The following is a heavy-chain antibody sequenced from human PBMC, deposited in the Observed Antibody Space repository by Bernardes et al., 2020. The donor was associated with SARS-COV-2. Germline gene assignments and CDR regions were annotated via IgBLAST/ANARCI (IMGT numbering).Heavy chain of an antibody. CDR3: AKAPDSSPRGTADF. V-gene: IGHV3-23*01. J-gene: IGHJ4*02. CDR2: ISDTGGST. CDR1: GFTFNNYA. Sequence: GGSLRLSCAASGFTFNNYAMTWVRQAPGKGLEWLASISDTGGSTFYSDSLQGRFTISRDNSKNTVSLQIRSLRAGDTGRYFCAKAPDSSPRGTADFWGQGTLVDVST. D-gene: IGHD2-15*01.